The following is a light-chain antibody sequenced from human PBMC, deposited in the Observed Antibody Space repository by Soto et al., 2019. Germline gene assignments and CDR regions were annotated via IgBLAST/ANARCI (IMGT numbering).Light chain of an antibody. J-gene: IGKJ2*01. CDR2: DAS. V-gene: IGKV1-5*01. Sequence: DIQMTPSPSTLSASVGDRVTITFRASQSISSWLAWYQQKPGKAPKLLIYDASSLESGVPSRFSGSGSGTEFTLTISSLQPDDFATYYCQQYNSYPYTFGQGTKVDI. CDR1: QSISSW. CDR3: QQYNSYPYT.